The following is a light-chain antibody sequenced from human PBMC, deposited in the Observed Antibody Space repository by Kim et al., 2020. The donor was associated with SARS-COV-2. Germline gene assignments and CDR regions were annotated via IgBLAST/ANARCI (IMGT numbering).Light chain of an antibody. CDR2: EVS. CDR3: CSYAGSSTSVV. CDR1: SSDVGSYNL. V-gene: IGLV2-23*02. Sequence: QSINISWTGTSSDVGSYNLVSWYQQHPGKAPKLMIYEVSKRPSGVSNRFSGSKSGNTASLTISGLQAEDEADYYCCSYAGSSTSVVFGGGTQLTVL. J-gene: IGLJ2*01.